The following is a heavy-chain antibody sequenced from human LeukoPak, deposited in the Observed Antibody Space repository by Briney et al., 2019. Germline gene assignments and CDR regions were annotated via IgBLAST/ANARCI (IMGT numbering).Heavy chain of an antibody. V-gene: IGHV3-30*02. CDR1: GFVFSNYG. CDR2: IRYGGSNE. D-gene: IGHD6-19*01. J-gene: IGHJ4*02. CDR3: AKESGSGYHSEGPHY. Sequence: PGGSLRLSCAASGFVFSNYGMRWVRQAPGKGLEWVAFIRYGGSNEYYADSVEGRFTISRDNSKNTLFLHMNSLRGDDTAVYSCAKESGSGYHSEGPHYWGLGTLVTVSS.